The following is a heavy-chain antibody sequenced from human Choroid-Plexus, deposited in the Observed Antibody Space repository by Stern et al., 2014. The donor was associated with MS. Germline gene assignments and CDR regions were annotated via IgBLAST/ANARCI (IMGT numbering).Heavy chain of an antibody. CDR3: AKDRQYLTYFFDH. CDR1: GFPFGSCA. V-gene: IGHV3-30*18. J-gene: IGHJ5*02. D-gene: IGHD2/OR15-2a*01. CDR2: VSYDGSNK. Sequence: QVQLVASGGGVVQPGRPLRLSCVASGFPFGSCAMHWVRQAPGQGLEWVAGVSYDGSNKYYADSVKGRFTISRDNSQNTLYMQMSSLRPEDTAVYYCAKDRQYLTYFFDHWGQGSLVTVSS.